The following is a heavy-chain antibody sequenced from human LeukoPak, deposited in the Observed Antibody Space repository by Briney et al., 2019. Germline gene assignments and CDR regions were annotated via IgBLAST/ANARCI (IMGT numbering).Heavy chain of an antibody. CDR2: IYSGST. CDR1: GGSISSSSYY. CDR3: ARCNYYGSGSYHEGFFRF. D-gene: IGHD3-10*01. J-gene: IGHJ3*01. Sequence: TSETLSLTCTVSGGSISSSSYYWGWIRQPPGKGLEWIGSIYSGSTYYNPSLKSRVTISVDTSKNQFSLKLSSVTAADTAVYYCARCNYYGSGSYHEGFFRFWGQGTMVTVSS. V-gene: IGHV4-39*01.